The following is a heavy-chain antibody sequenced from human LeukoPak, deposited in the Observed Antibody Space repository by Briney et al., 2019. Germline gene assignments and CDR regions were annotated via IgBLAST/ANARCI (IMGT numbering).Heavy chain of an antibody. J-gene: IGHJ3*01. Sequence: ASVTVSCKASGCTFTAYYIHWVRQAPGQGLEWMGRINPNSGGTNYAQKFQGRVTLTRDTSISAVYMDLSRLRSDDTAVYYCARTDGFDVWGQGTMVTVSS. V-gene: IGHV1-2*06. CDR2: INPNSGGT. CDR1: GCTFTAYY. CDR3: ARTDGFDV.